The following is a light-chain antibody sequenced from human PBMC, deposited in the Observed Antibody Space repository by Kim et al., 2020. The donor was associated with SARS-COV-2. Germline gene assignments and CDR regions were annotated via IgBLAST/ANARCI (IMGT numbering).Light chain of an antibody. CDR3: GTWDSSLRGV. V-gene: IGLV1-51*01. Sequence: QSVLTQPPSVSAAAGQKVTISCSGSSSNIGNNYVSWYQQVPGTAPKLLIYDNNKRPSGIPDRFSGSKSGTSATLGITGLQTGDEADYYCGTWDSSLRGVFGTGTKVTVL. CDR2: DNN. CDR1: SSNIGNNY. J-gene: IGLJ1*01.